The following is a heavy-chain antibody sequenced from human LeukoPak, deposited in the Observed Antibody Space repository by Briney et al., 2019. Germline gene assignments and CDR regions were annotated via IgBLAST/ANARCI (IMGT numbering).Heavy chain of an antibody. D-gene: IGHD6-13*01. V-gene: IGHV3-23*01. J-gene: IGHJ4*02. CDR3: AKVIAAAGTFDY. CDR2: ISGSGGST. Sequence: GGSLRLSCAASGFTFSSYAMSWVRQAPGKGLEWVSAISGSGGSTYYADSVKGRFTISRDNSKHTLYLQMNSMRAEDTAVYYSAKVIAAAGTFDYWGQGTLVTVSS. CDR1: GFTFSSYA.